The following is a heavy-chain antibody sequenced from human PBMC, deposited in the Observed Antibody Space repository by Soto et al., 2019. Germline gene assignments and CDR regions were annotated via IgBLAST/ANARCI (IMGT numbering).Heavy chain of an antibody. CDR1: GGSISSGGYS. Sequence: SETLSLTCAVSGGSISSGGYSWSWIRQPPGKGLEWIGEINHSGSTNYNPSLKSRVTISVDTSKNQFSLKLSSVTAADTAVYYCARGAATYPYRLRYFDWLFPFDYWGQGTLVTVSS. V-gene: IGHV4-34*01. CDR3: ARGAATYPYRLRYFDWLFPFDY. CDR2: INHSGST. J-gene: IGHJ4*02. D-gene: IGHD3-9*01.